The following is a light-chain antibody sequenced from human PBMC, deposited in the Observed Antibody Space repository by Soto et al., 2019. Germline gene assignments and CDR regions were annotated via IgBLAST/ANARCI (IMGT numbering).Light chain of an antibody. CDR1: QSVSSSY. CDR2: GAS. CDR3: QHYGSSLWT. J-gene: IGKJ1*01. V-gene: IGKV3-20*01. Sequence: EIVLTQSPGTLSVSPGERATLSCRASQSVSSSYLAWYQQKPGQAPRLLIYGASSRATGIPDRFSGSGSGTDFTLTICRLEPEDFAVYYCQHYGSSLWTFGQGTKVGIK.